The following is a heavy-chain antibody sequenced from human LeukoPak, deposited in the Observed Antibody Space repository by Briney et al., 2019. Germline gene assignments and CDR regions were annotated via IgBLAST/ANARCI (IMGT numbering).Heavy chain of an antibody. CDR1: GGSISTYY. D-gene: IGHD5-18*01. J-gene: IGHJ4*02. CDR3: ARDRGYSYGYGFDY. Sequence: PSETLSLTCTVSGGSISTYYWSWIRQPPGKGLEWIGYIYYSGSTNHNPSLKSRVTISVDTSKNQFSLKLSSVTAADTAVNYCARDRGYSYGYGFDYWGQGTLVTVSS. CDR2: IYYSGST. V-gene: IGHV4-59*01.